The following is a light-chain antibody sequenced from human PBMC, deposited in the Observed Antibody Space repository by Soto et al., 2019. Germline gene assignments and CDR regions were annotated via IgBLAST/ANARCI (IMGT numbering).Light chain of an antibody. CDR3: QQYNGT. J-gene: IGKJ1*01. Sequence: DIQMTQSPSTLSASVGDRVTVTCRASPSIGNWLAWYQQKPGKAPNLLIYKASTLESGAPSRFSGSGSGTEFIFTISSLQPDDSATYYCQQYNGTFGQGTKVDIK. CDR2: KAS. V-gene: IGKV1-5*03. CDR1: PSIGNW.